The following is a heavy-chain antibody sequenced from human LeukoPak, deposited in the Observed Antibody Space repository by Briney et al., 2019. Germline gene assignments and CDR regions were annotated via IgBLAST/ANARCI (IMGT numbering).Heavy chain of an antibody. CDR3: ARGGASSHWFGS. J-gene: IGHJ5*01. D-gene: IGHD6-13*01. Sequence: PSETLSLTCTVSGDSISSYYWTWIRQPPGKGLEWIGYIYYSGTTNYNPSLKSRVTISVDASKNQLSLKLSSVTAADTAVYYCARGGASSHWFGSWGQGTLVTVSS. CDR1: GDSISSYY. V-gene: IGHV4-59*01. CDR2: IYYSGTT.